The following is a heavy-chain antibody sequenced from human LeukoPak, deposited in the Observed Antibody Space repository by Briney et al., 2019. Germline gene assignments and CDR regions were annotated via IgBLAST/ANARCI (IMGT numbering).Heavy chain of an antibody. CDR3: ASSCSGGSCTFDY. D-gene: IGHD2-15*01. CDR2: IIPILGIA. CDR1: GYTLTELS. V-gene: IGHV1-69*02. Sequence: SVKVSCKVSGYTLTELSMHWVRQAPGQGLEWMGRIIPILGIANYAQKFQGRVTITADKSTSTAYMELSSLRSEDTAVYYCASSCSGGSCTFDYWGQGTLVTVSS. J-gene: IGHJ4*02.